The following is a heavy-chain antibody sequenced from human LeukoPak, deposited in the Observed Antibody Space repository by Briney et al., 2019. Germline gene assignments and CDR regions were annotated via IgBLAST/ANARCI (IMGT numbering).Heavy chain of an antibody. V-gene: IGHV4-59*01. J-gene: IGHJ3*02. CDR2: IYYSGST. CDR3: ARDGYYDSSGYLRAFDI. Sequence: ASETLSLTCTVSGGSISSYYWSWIRQPPGKGLEWIGYIYYSGSTNYNPSLKSRVTISVDTSKNQFSLKLSSVTAADTAVYYCARDGYYDSSGYLRAFDIWGQGTMVTVSS. D-gene: IGHD3-22*01. CDR1: GGSISSYY.